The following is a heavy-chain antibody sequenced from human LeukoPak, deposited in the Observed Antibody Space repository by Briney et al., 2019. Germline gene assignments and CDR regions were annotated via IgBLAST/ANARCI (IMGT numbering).Heavy chain of an antibody. V-gene: IGHV3-53*05. CDR2: IYSGGTT. CDR3: AKDRLGALYYYDSSGYYRFDY. J-gene: IGHJ4*01. D-gene: IGHD3-22*01. Sequence: GGSLRLSCAASGFTVSSNYMSWVRQAPGKGLEWVSIIYSGGTTYYADSVKGRFTISRDKSNNTLYLQMNSLRAEDTAVYYCAKDRLGALYYYDSSGYYRFDYWGQGTLVTVSS. CDR1: GFTVSSNY.